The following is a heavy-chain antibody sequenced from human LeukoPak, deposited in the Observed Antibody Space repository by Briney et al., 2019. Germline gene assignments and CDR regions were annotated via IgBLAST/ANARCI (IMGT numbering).Heavy chain of an antibody. J-gene: IGHJ3*02. CDR3: ARDRTYCGGDCEPSPPAFDI. CDR1: GGSISSGSYY. V-gene: IGHV4-61*02. D-gene: IGHD2-21*02. Sequence: SQTLSLTCTVSGGSISSGSYYWSWIRQPAGKGLEWIGRIYTSGSTNYNPSLKSRVTISVDTSKNQFSLKLSSVTAADTAVYYCARDRTYCGGDCEPSPPAFDIWGQGTMVTASS. CDR2: IYTSGST.